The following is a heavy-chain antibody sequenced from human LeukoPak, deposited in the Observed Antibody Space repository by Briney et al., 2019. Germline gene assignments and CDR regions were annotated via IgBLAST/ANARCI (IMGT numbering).Heavy chain of an antibody. D-gene: IGHD1-26*01. CDR3: ARDSSVVGATSRYFDY. V-gene: IGHV1-69*05. CDR2: IIPIFGTA. J-gene: IGHJ4*02. Sequence: GTSVKVSCKASGGTFSSYAISWVRQAPGQGLEWMGGIIPIFGTANYAQKFQGRVTITTDESTSTAYMELSSLRSEDTAVYYCARDSSVVGATSRYFDYWGQGTLVTVS. CDR1: GGTFSSYA.